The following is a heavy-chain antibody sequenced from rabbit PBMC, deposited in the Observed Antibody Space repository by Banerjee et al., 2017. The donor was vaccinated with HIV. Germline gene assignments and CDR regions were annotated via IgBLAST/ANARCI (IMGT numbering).Heavy chain of an antibody. CDR3: ASDGWGPRFGL. J-gene: IGHJ4*01. CDR2: IYTGDGNT. V-gene: IGHV1S45*01. D-gene: IGHD4-1*01. CDR1: GFSFSSSYW. Sequence: QEQLEESGGDLVQPGGSLKLSCTASGFSFSSSYWICWVRQAPGKGLEWIACIYTGDGNTYYASWAKGRFTISKTSSTVDLKMTSLTVADTATYFCASDGWGPRFGLWGPGTLVTVS.